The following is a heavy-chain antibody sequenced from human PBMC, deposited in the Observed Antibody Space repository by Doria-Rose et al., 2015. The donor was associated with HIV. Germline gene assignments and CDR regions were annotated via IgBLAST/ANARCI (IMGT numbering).Heavy chain of an antibody. CDR2: RFPVDDR. Sequence: QVQLVQSGPVLVKPTETLTLTCTVSGVSLSSPGMGVSWIRQPPGKALEWLANRFPVDDRSYKTSLKSRLTISRRTSKGQVVLTMTDMDPVDTATYYCARIKSSRWYHKYFFDFWGQGTLVIVSA. CDR1: GVSLSSPGMG. CDR3: ARIKSSRWYHKYFFDF. D-gene: IGHD6-13*01. J-gene: IGHJ4*02. V-gene: IGHV2-26*01.